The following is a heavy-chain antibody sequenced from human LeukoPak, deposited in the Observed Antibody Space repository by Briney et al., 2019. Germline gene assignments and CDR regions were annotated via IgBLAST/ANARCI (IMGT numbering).Heavy chain of an antibody. V-gene: IGHV4-59*02. D-gene: IGHD4-17*01. CDR2: IYYSGST. CDR3: ARVPGGMTTVMGDAFDI. J-gene: IGHJ3*02. Sequence: SETLSLTCTVSGGSVSNYYWSWIRQPPGKGLEWIGYIYYSGSTNYNPPLKSRVTISVDTSKNQFSLKLSSVTAADTAVYYCARVPGGMTTVMGDAFDIWGQGTMVTVSS. CDR1: GGSVSNYY.